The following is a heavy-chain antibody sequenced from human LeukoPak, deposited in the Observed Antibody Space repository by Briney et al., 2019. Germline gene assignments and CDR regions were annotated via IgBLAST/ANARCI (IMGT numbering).Heavy chain of an antibody. CDR2: ISVYNGKT. D-gene: IGHD3-10*01. CDR3: AREVMVRGIPFDY. J-gene: IGHJ4*02. CDR1: DYTFTSYG. V-gene: IGHV1-18*01. Sequence: ASVTVSCKASDYTFTSYGISWVRQAPGQGLEWMGWISVYNGKTNYAQKLQGRVTMTTETSTSTAYLELRSLRFDDTALYYCAREVMVRGIPFDYWGQGTLVTVSS.